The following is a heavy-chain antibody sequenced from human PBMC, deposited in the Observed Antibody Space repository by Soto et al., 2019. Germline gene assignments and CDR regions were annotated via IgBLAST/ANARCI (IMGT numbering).Heavy chain of an antibody. CDR2: INNYGSTT. CDR3: ARGGYCTGPDCTGAFDI. Sequence: EVQLVESGGGLVQPGGSLRLSCAASGFTFTNYWMHWVRQAPGKGLVWVSHINNYGSTTTYADSVKGRFTISRDNAKDPLYLQMNSLRDEYMAVYYCARGGYCTGPDCTGAFDIWGQGTMVTVSS. V-gene: IGHV3-74*01. D-gene: IGHD2-8*02. CDR1: GFTFTNYW. J-gene: IGHJ3*02.